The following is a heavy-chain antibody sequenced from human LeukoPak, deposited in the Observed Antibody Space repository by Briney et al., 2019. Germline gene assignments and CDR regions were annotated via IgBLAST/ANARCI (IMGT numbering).Heavy chain of an antibody. CDR3: ARDGRRDGFIDY. V-gene: IGHV4-31*03. J-gene: IGHJ4*02. CDR1: GGSISSGGYY. CDR2: IYYSGST. D-gene: IGHD5-24*01. Sequence: SETLSLTCTVSGGSISSGGYYWSWIRQHPGKGLEWIGYIYYSGSTYYNPSLKSRATISVDTSKNQFSLKLSSVTAADTAVYYCARDGRRDGFIDYWGQGTLVTVSS.